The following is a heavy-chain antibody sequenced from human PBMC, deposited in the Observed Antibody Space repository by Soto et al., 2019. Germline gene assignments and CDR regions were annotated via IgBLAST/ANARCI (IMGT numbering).Heavy chain of an antibody. CDR3: ARRASYRPLDA. CDR1: GGSIKSTDYY. J-gene: IGHJ5*02. CDR2: IYYTGSS. D-gene: IGHD1-26*01. V-gene: IGHV4-30-4*01. Sequence: PSETLSLTCTVSGGSIKSTDYYWSWIRQPPGKGLEYIGYIYYTGSSYYNPSLESRVTMSVDMSKNQFSLKVTSVTAADTAVYYCARRASYRPLDAWGQGTLVTVSS.